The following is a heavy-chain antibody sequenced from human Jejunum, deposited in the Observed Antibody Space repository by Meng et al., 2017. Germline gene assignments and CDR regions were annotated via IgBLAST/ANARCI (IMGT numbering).Heavy chain of an antibody. J-gene: IGHJ4*02. V-gene: IGHV3-74*01. Sequence: GESLKISCTVSGFTSSSYWMHWVRQAPGGGLLWVSRIIPNGSGATYADSVRGRFTISRDNAKNTVYLQMNSLRAEDTGVYYCARDQKVWQLDYWGQGPLVTVSS. CDR3: ARDQKVWQLDY. D-gene: IGHD6-13*01. CDR1: GFTSSSYW. CDR2: IIPNGSGA.